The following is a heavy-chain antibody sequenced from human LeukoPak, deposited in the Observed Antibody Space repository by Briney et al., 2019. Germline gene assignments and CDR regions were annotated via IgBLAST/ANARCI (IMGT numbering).Heavy chain of an antibody. CDR1: GFTFSSYA. CDR2: ISYDGSNK. V-gene: IGHV3-30-3*01. CDR3: ARDYCSGGSCPITDDAFDI. D-gene: IGHD2-15*01. J-gene: IGHJ3*02. Sequence: PGGSLRLSCAASGFTFSSYAMHWVRQAPGKGLEWVAVISYDGSNKYYEDSVKGRFTISRDNSKNTLYLQMNSLRAEDTAVYYCARDYCSGGSCPITDDAFDIWGQGTMVTVSS.